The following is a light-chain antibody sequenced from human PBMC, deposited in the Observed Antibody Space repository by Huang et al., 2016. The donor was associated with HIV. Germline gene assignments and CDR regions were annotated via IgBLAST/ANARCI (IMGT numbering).Light chain of an antibody. J-gene: IGKJ3*01. Sequence: ENVLTQSPGTLSLSPGERATLSCRASQSVSSSSLAWYQQKPCQTPRLLIFGVFNSATDIPDRFTGSGSGTDFTLTISRLEPEDFAVYYCQHYGGSPPFTFGPGTKVDIK. CDR3: QHYGGSPPFT. CDR2: GVF. CDR1: QSVSSSS. V-gene: IGKV3-20*01.